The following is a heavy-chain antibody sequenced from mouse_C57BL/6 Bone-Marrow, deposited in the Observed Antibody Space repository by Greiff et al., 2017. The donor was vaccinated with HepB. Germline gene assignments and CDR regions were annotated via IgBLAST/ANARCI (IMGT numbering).Heavy chain of an antibody. D-gene: IGHD1-1*01. CDR1: GYTFTDYE. CDR3: TRENFLITTVVAQGTLFV. V-gene: IGHV1-15*01. J-gene: IGHJ1*03. Sequence: QVQLKESGAELVRPGASVTLSCKASGYTFTDYEMHWVKQTPVHGLEWIGAIDPETGGTAYNQKFKGKAILTADKSSSTAYMELRSLTSEDSAVYYCTRENFLITTVVAQGTLFVWGTGTTVTVSS. CDR2: IDPETGGT.